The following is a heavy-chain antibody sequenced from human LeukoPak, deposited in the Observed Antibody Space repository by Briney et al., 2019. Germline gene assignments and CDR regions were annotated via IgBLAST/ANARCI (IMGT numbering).Heavy chain of an antibody. J-gene: IGHJ5*02. CDR1: GYTFTSNY. CDR2: INPSGGST. D-gene: IGHD4-23*01. CDR3: ARDRLPMTTVVHNWFDP. V-gene: IGHV1-46*01. Sequence: ASVTVSFTASGYTFTSNYMHWVRQAHGQGLERMGIINPSGGSTSYAQKFQGRVTMTRDMSTSTVYMELSSLRCEDTAVYYCARDRLPMTTVVHNWFDPWGQGTLVTVSS.